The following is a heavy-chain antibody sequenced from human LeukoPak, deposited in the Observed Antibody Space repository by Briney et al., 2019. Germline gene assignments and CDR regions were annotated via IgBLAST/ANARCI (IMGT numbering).Heavy chain of an antibody. D-gene: IGHD3-10*01. CDR3: ARTSPPGYYYYYGMDV. Sequence: PSETLSLTCTVSGVSISSYYWSWIRQPPGKGLEWIGYIYYSGSTNYNPSLKSRVTISVDTSKNQFSLKLSSVTAADTAVYYCARTSPPGYYYYYGMDVWGQGTTVTVSS. CDR1: GVSISSYY. CDR2: IYYSGST. J-gene: IGHJ6*02. V-gene: IGHV4-59*01.